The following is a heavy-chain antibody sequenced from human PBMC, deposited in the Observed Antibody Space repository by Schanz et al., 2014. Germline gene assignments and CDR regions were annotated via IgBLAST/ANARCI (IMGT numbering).Heavy chain of an antibody. Sequence: QVQLVESGGGVVQPGRSLRLSCAASGFVFGDYYMTWIRQAPGKGLEWLSYISDSGTYTNYADSVKGRLTISRDDAKKSMYLQMNNLRAEDTAVYYCVRVSFADPRLYRGMDRDIDYWGQGTLVTVSS. CDR2: ISDSGTYT. CDR1: GFVFGDYY. J-gene: IGHJ4*02. CDR3: VRVSFADPRLYRGMDRDIDY. D-gene: IGHD5-18*01. V-gene: IGHV3-11*06.